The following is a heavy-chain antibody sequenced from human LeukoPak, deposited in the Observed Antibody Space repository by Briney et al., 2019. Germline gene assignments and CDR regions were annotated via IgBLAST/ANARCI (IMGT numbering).Heavy chain of an antibody. D-gene: IGHD5-18*01. CDR3: TTTAGYNYGQY. CDR1: GLIVSNNY. J-gene: IGHJ4*02. V-gene: IGHV3-53*01. Sequence: GGSLRLSCAASGLIVSNNYMNWVRQAPGKGLEWVSALYIGGNTYYADSVRGRFTISRDNSKNTLYLQMNSLRAEDTAIYYCTTTAGYNYGQYWDQGTLVTVSS. CDR2: LYIGGNT.